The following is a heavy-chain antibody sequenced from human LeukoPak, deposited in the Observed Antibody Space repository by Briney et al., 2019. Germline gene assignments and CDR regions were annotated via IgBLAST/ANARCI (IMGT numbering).Heavy chain of an antibody. CDR2: IYYTGST. Sequence: SETLSLTCTVSGGSISSYYWSWIRQPPGKGLEWIGYIYYTGSTNNTSLKSRVTISVDTSKNQFSLKLSSVTAADTAVYYCARGLQVLRYFDWLGHYFDYWGQGTLVTVSS. CDR1: GGSISSYY. CDR3: ARGLQVLRYFDWLGHYFDY. J-gene: IGHJ4*02. D-gene: IGHD3-9*01. V-gene: IGHV4-59*01.